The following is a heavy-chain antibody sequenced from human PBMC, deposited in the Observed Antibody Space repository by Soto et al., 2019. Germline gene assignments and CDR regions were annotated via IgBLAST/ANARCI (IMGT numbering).Heavy chain of an antibody. J-gene: IGHJ5*02. CDR1: GYTFTSYD. CDR2: MNPSTGNS. CDR3: ARVVPGAEAWFGP. V-gene: IGHV1-8*01. Sequence: ASVKVSCKASGYTFTSYDIYWVRQATGQGLEWMGWMNPSTGNSGYAQKFQGRVTVTSDTSISTAHMELSSMRSDDTAVYYCARVVPGAEAWFGPWGQGTLVTSPQ.